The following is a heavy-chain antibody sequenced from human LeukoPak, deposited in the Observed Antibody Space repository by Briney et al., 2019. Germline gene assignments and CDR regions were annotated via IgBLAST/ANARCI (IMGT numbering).Heavy chain of an antibody. Sequence: ASVKVSCKASGYTFTSYGISWVRQAPGQGLEWMGWISAYNGNTNYAQKLQGRVTMTTDTSTSTAYMELRSLRSDDTAVYYCARDRPPNHYGSGSYYNGDYWGQGTLVTVSS. CDR1: GYTFTSYG. CDR3: ARDRPPNHYGSGSYYNGDY. V-gene: IGHV1-18*01. CDR2: ISAYNGNT. J-gene: IGHJ4*02. D-gene: IGHD3-10*01.